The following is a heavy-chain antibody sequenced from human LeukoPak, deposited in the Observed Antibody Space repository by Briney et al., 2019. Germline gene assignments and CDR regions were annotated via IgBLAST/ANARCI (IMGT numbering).Heavy chain of an antibody. Sequence: ASVKVFCRASGYTFTDYHNHWVRQAPGQRLEGVRWINPNSGGTNYAQKFQGRVTMTRDTSISTAYMELRMLKSDDTAVFYCARVWLAVPIAGAIPDYFDYWGQGTLVTVSS. CDR2: INPNSGGT. D-gene: IGHD6-13*01. V-gene: IGHV1-2*02. CDR1: GYTFTDYH. CDR3: ARVWLAVPIAGAIPDYFDY. J-gene: IGHJ4*02.